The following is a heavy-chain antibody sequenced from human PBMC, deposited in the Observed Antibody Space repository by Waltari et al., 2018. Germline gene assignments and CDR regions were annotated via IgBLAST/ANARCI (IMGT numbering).Heavy chain of an antibody. CDR3: AKDTAARPRGPDY. Sequence: EVQLLESGGGLVQPGGSLRLSCAASGFTFSSYAMSWVRQAPGKGLEWVSAISGSGGSTYYADSVKGRFTISRDKSKNTLYLQMNSLRAEDTAVYYCAKDTAARPRGPDYWGQGTLVTVSS. V-gene: IGHV3-23*01. CDR1: GFTFSSYA. D-gene: IGHD6-6*01. CDR2: ISGSGGST. J-gene: IGHJ4*02.